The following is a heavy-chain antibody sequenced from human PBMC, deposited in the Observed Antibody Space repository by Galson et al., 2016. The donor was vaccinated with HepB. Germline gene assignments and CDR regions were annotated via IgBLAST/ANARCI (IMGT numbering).Heavy chain of an antibody. J-gene: IGHJ4*02. Sequence: VKVSCKASGGTFNTHGISWVRQAPGQGLDWMGGIIPSLEMSQYAQTFQGRVTITADMATSTAYMELNSLRYEDTAVYYCAGDGKYENSHVTSAFAKLDHWGQGTLVTVS. CDR3: AGDGKYENSHVTSAFAKLDH. V-gene: IGHV1-69*10. CDR2: IIPSLEMS. CDR1: GGTFNTHG. D-gene: IGHD3-22*01.